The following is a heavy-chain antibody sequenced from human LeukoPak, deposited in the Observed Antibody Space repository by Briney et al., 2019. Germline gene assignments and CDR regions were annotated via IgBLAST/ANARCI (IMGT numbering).Heavy chain of an antibody. CDR3: ATGLPAARHYYYYYMDV. CDR2: IYYIGST. CDR1: GGSISSSSYY. D-gene: IGHD2-2*01. V-gene: IGHV4-39*07. Sequence: PSETLSLTCTVSGGSISSSSYYWGWIRQPPGKGLEWIGSIYYIGSTYYNPSLKSRVTISVDTSKNQFSLKLSSVTAADTAVYYCATGLPAARHYYYYYMDVWGKGTTVTVSS. J-gene: IGHJ6*03.